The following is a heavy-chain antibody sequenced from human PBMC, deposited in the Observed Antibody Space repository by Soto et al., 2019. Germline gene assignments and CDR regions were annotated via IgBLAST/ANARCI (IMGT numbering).Heavy chain of an antibody. CDR2: INSDGSST. V-gene: IGHV3-74*01. Sequence: EVQLVESGGGLVQPGGSLRLSCAASGFTFSSYWMHWVRQAPGKGLVWVSRINSDGSSTSYADSVKGRFTISRDNAKNTLYLQMISLRAEDTAVYYCAGAGYNWNDHHPVDYWGQGTLVTVSS. D-gene: IGHD1-1*01. J-gene: IGHJ4*02. CDR3: AGAGYNWNDHHPVDY. CDR1: GFTFSSYW.